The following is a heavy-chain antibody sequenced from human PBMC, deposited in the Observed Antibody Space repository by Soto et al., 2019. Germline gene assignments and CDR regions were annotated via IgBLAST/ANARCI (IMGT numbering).Heavy chain of an antibody. CDR2: ISAYNGNT. D-gene: IGHD2-2*01. V-gene: IGHV1-18*01. Sequence: ASVKVSCKASGYTFTSYGISWVRQAPGQGLEWMGWISAYNGNTNYAQKLQGRVTMTTDTSTSTAYMELRSLRSDDTAVYYCARSHVFYSSYCSSTSCPTDPLDYWGQGTLVTVSS. CDR3: ARSHVFYSSYCSSTSCPTDPLDY. J-gene: IGHJ4*02. CDR1: GYTFTSYG.